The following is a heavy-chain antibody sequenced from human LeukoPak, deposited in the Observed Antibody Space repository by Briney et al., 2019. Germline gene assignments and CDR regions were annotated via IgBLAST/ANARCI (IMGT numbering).Heavy chain of an antibody. J-gene: IGHJ5*02. D-gene: IGHD3-22*01. CDR3: ARPYYYDSRIDP. V-gene: IGHV4-30-4*01. CDR2: MYLSGST. CDR1: GGSISSGDYY. Sequence: SQTLSLTCTVSGGSISSGDYYWRWIRQPPGKGLEWLSYMYLSGSTYYNPSLKSRVTMSADTSKNKLSLRLSSVTAADTAVYYCARPYYYDSRIDPWGQGILVTVSS.